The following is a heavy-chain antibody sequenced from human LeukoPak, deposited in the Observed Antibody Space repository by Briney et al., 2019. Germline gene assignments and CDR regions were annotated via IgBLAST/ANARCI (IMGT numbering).Heavy chain of an antibody. CDR1: GFTFSSYW. Sequence: GGSLRLSCAAPGFTFSSYWMRWVRRAPGKGLVWVSRTNSDGSSTSYADSVKGRFTISRDNAKNMLYLQMSSLRAEDTAVYYCARTPYYYDSSGYYYDYWGQGTLVTVSS. CDR3: ARTPYYYDSSGYYYDY. CDR2: TNSDGSST. V-gene: IGHV3-74*01. J-gene: IGHJ4*02. D-gene: IGHD3-22*01.